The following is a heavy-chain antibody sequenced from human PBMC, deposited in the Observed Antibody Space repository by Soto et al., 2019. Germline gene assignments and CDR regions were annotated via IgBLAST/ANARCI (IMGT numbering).Heavy chain of an antibody. J-gene: IGHJ5*02. Sequence: SETLSLTCTVSGGSISSYYWSWIRQSPGKGLEWIGYTHDSGSTNYNPPLKSRVTMSVDTSKNQFSLKLSSVTAADTAVYYCARHSYCSSICWFETWGQGTLVTVS. CDR2: THDSGST. V-gene: IGHV4-59*08. CDR1: GGSISSYY. CDR3: ARHSYCSSICWFET. D-gene: IGHD2-2*01.